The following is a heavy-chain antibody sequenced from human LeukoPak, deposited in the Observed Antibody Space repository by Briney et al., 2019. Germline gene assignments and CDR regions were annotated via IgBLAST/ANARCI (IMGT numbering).Heavy chain of an antibody. J-gene: IGHJ4*02. CDR2: INYKGGTT. CDR1: GFTLSSFS. CDR3: ARVGPETAFDY. Sequence: GGSLRLSCAASGFTLSSFSMHWVRQSPGGGLEYVSAINYKGGTTYYADSVKGRFTISRDNSKNTLYLQMASLRGEDMAVYYCARVGPETAFDYWGQGTLVTVSS. D-gene: IGHD1-14*01. V-gene: IGHV3-64*02.